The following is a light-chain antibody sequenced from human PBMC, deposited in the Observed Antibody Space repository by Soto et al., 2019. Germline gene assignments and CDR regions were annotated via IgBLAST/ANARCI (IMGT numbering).Light chain of an antibody. J-gene: IGKJ5*01. Sequence: EIVLTQSPATLSVSAGERATLSCRASQSVSSNLAWYQQKPGQAPRLLIYGASTRAAGIPARFSGSGSGTDFTLTISSLEPEDFAVYYCHQRQYWPPITFGQGTRLEIK. CDR3: HQRQYWPPIT. CDR2: GAS. CDR1: QSVSSN. V-gene: IGKV3-11*01.